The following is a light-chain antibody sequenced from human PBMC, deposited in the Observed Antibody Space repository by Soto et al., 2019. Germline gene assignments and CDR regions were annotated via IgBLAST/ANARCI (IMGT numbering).Light chain of an antibody. CDR2: GAT. Sequence: ETVLTQSPGTLSLSPGERASLSCRASSTVDSIYLAWYQQKPGQAPRLLIYGATNRATGIPDRFSGNVSGTDFTFTISRLEPEAFAVYYCQLYGSSLTFRGWSKGEIK. CDR3: QLYGSSLT. V-gene: IGKV3-20*01. CDR1: STVDSIY. J-gene: IGKJ4*01.